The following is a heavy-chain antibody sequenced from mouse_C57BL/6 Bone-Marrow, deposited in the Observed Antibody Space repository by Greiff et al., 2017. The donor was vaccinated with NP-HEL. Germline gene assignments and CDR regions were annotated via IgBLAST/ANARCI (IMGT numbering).Heavy chain of an antibody. CDR2: IHPNSGST. J-gene: IGHJ3*01. V-gene: IGHV1-64*01. CDR3: ARSDIYYDYDGFAY. CDR1: SYTFTSYW. D-gene: IGHD2-4*01. Sequence: QVQLQQPGAELVKPGASVKLSCKASSYTFTSYWMHWVKQRPGQGLEWIGMIHPNSGSTNYNEKFKSKATLTVDKSSSTAYMQLSSLTSEDSAVYYCARSDIYYDYDGFAYWGQGTLVTVSA.